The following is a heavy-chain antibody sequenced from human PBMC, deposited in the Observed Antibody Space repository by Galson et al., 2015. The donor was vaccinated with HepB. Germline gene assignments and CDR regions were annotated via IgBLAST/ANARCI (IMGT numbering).Heavy chain of an antibody. CDR1: GFTFSSYG. CDR3: AKIPPFDYYDSSGYYPIGAFDI. V-gene: IGHV3-30*02. Sequence: SLRLSCAASGFTFSSYGMHWVRQAPGKGLEWVAFIRYDGSNKYYADSVKGRFTISRDNSKNTLYLQMNSLRAEDTAVYYCAKIPPFDYYDSSGYYPIGAFDIWGQGTMVTVSS. J-gene: IGHJ3*02. CDR2: IRYDGSNK. D-gene: IGHD3-22*01.